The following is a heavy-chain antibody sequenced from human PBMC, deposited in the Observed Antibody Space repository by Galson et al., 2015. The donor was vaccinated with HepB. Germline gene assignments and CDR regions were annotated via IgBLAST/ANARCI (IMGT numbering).Heavy chain of an antibody. Sequence: LRLSCAASGFTFDDYAMHWVRQAPGKGLEWVSGVSWDSGSIDYADSVKGRFTISRDNAKNSLYLQMNSLRAEDTALYYCTKVGELWPYGMDVWGQGTTVTVSS. J-gene: IGHJ6*02. V-gene: IGHV3-9*01. D-gene: IGHD3-10*01. CDR2: VSWDSGSI. CDR3: TKVGELWPYGMDV. CDR1: GFTFDDYA.